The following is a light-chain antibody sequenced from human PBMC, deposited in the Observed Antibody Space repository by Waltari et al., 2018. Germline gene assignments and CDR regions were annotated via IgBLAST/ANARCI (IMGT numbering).Light chain of an antibody. Sequence: DVVMTQSPLSLPVTLGQPASISCKSSQSLVHSDGKTYLIWFQQRPGQSPRRLIYKVSNRGAGVPDRFSGSGSGTDFTLKISRVEAEDVGVYYCMQGTHWPPWTFGQGTKVEIK. J-gene: IGKJ1*01. CDR3: MQGTHWPPWT. CDR2: KVS. V-gene: IGKV2-30*02. CDR1: QSLVHSDGKTY.